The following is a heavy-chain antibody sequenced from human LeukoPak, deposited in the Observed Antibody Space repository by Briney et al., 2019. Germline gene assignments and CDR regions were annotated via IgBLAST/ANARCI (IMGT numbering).Heavy chain of an antibody. J-gene: IGHJ4*02. CDR2: IIPIFGTA. D-gene: IGHD6-13*01. Sequence: ASXXVSCKASGGTFISYAISWVRQAPGQGLEWMGRIIPIFGTANYAQKFQGRVTITTDESTSTAYMELSSLRSEDTAVYYCVGSSSWLLDYWGQGTLVTVSS. V-gene: IGHV1-69*05. CDR3: VGSSSWLLDY. CDR1: GGTFISYA.